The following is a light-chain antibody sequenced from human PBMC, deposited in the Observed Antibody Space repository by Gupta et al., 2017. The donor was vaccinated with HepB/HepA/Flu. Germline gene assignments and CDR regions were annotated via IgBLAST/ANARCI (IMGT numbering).Light chain of an antibody. CDR3: QHEDNLLFT. CDR2: DAS. J-gene: IGKJ3*01. V-gene: IGKV1-33*01. Sequence: DIQMTQSPSSLSASVGDRVTITCQASQDISNYLNWYQQKPGKAPKLLIYDASNLETGVPSRFSGSGSGTDFTFTISSLQPEDIATYYCQHEDNLLFTFGHGTKVDIK. CDR1: QDISNY.